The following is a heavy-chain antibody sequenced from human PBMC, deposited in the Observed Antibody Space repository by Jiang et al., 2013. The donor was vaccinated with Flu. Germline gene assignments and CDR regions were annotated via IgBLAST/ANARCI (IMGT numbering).Heavy chain of an antibody. D-gene: IGHD6-19*01. V-gene: IGHV4-39*01. Sequence: YGSGLVKPSETLSLTCTVSGGSISSSSYYWGWIRQPPGKGLEWIGSIYYSGSTYYNPSLKSRVTISVDTSKNQFSLKLSSVTAADTAVYYCARHERQQWLYDYWGQGTLVTVSS. CDR2: IYYSGST. CDR1: GGSISSSSYY. CDR3: ARHERQQWLYDY. J-gene: IGHJ4*02.